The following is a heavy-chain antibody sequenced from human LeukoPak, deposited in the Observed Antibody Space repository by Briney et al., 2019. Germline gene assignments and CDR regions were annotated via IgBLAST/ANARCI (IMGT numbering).Heavy chain of an antibody. CDR2: TYYRSKWSN. J-gene: IGHJ4*02. CDR1: GDSVSSTRAT. D-gene: IGHD3-16*01. Sequence: SQTLSLTCAISGDSVSSTRATWNWLRQSPSRGLEWLGRTYYRSKWSNDYAVSVESRLTINPDTSKNHFSLQLNFVTPEDAAVYFCARAHDVIFDFWGRGTVVTVSS. CDR3: ARAHDVIFDF. V-gene: IGHV6-1*01.